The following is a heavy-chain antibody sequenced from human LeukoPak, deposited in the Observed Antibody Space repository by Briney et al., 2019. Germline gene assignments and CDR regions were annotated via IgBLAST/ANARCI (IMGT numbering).Heavy chain of an antibody. CDR3: ARLLSSGSLEY. J-gene: IGHJ4*02. Sequence: SETLSLTCTVSGGSISSYYWSWIRQPPGKGLEWIGYIYYSGSTNYNPSLKSRVTISVDTSKNQFSLKLSSVTAADTAVYYCARLLSSGSLEYWGQGTLVTVSS. D-gene: IGHD3-10*01. CDR1: GGSISSYY. V-gene: IGHV4-59*01. CDR2: IYYSGST.